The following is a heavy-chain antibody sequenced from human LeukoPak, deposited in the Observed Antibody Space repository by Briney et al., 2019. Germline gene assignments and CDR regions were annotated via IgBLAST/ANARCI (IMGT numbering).Heavy chain of an antibody. D-gene: IGHD2/OR15-2a*01. CDR2: IKPSGGST. V-gene: IGHV1-46*01. J-gene: IGHJ4*02. CDR3: AREVPENFNFDY. CDR1: GYTFTSYY. Sequence: ASVKVSCKASGYTFTSYYTHWVRQAPGQGLEWMGIIKPSGGSTLYAQKFQGRVTVTSDMSTSTVYVELSSLRSEYTAVYYCAREVPENFNFDYWGQGTLVTVSS.